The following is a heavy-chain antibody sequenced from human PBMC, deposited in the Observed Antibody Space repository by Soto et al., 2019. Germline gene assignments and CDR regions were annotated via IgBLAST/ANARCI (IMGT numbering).Heavy chain of an antibody. Sequence: SETLSLTCXLSGGSISSYYWSWIRQPPGKGLEWIGYIYYSGSTNHNPSLKTRVTISVDTSKNQFSLKLSSVTAADTAVYYWARGYYFEYWGQGTLVTVSS. CDR2: IYYSGST. V-gene: IGHV4-59*12. CDR1: GGSISSYY. CDR3: ARGYYFEY. J-gene: IGHJ4*02.